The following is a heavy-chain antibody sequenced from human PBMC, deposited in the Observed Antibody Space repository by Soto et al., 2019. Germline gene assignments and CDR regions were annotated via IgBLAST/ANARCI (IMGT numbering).Heavy chain of an antibody. CDR1: GCAFSSYG. V-gene: IGHV3-30*03. CDR3: VSDRGYGHASVPYS. J-gene: IGHJ4*02. Sequence: QAQLVESGGGVVQPGRSLRLSCAASGCAFSSYGMHWVLQARGTGMEWVAVISYDGSLQHYADSVKGRFTISRDNSKNMVLLQMSSLRAEDTAVYYCVSDRGYGHASVPYSWGQGTLVSVSS. D-gene: IGHD5-18*01. CDR2: ISYDGSLQ.